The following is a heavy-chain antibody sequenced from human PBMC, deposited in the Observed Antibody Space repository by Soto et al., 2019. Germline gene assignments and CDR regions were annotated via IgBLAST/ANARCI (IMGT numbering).Heavy chain of an antibody. CDR2: VNGDGSAT. D-gene: IGHD4-17*01. CDR1: GFTFSPYW. Sequence: EVQLVESGGGLVQPGGSVRLSCAASGFTFSPYWIHWVRQAPGKGLVWVSRVNGDGSATNYADSVKGRFTISRDSAKNTVYLQMNSLRAEDTAVYYCARGLRPVDYWGQGTLVTVSS. J-gene: IGHJ4*02. CDR3: ARGLRPVDY. V-gene: IGHV3-74*01.